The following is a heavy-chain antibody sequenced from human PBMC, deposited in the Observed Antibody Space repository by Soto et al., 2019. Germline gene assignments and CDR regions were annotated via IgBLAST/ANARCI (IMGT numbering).Heavy chain of an antibody. Sequence: GESLKISCKGSGYSFTSYWISWVRQMPGKGLEWMGRIDPSDSYTNYSPSFQGHVTISADKSISTAYLQWSSLRASDTAMYYCARHGLQYYYYVLDVWGQGTTVTVPS. CDR2: IDPSDSYT. CDR3: ARHGLQYYYYVLDV. D-gene: IGHD4-4*01. J-gene: IGHJ6*02. V-gene: IGHV5-10-1*01. CDR1: GYSFTSYW.